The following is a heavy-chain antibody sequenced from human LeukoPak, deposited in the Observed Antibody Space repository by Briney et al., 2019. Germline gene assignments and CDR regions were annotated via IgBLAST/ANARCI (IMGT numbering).Heavy chain of an antibody. V-gene: IGHV3-23*01. Sequence: PGGSLRLSCAASGFTFSSYAMSWVRQAPGKGLEWVSAISGSGGSTYYADSVKGRFTISRDNSKNTLYLQMNSLRAEDTAVYYCAKDSRMVRGVIGHWYFDLWGRGTLVTVSS. D-gene: IGHD3-10*01. CDR2: ISGSGGST. CDR1: GFTFSSYA. J-gene: IGHJ2*01. CDR3: AKDSRMVRGVIGHWYFDL.